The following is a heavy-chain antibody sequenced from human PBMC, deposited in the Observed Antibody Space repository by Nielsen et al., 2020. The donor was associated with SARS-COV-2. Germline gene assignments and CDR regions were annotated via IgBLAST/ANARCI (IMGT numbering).Heavy chain of an antibody. J-gene: IGHJ2*01. CDR2: IKQDGSEK. CDR3: ARDWPSPFRNYWYFDL. Sequence: GESLKISCAASGFNFSTYWMSWVRQAPGKGLEWVANIKQDGSEKYFIDSVKGRFTISRDDAKASLFLQMDSLRDDDTAVYYCARDWPSPFRNYWYFDLWGRGTLVTVSS. CDR1: GFNFSTYW. V-gene: IGHV3-7*01. D-gene: IGHD1-14*01.